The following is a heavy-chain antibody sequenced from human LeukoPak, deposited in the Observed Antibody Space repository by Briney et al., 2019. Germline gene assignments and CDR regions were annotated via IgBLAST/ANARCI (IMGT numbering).Heavy chain of an antibody. CDR2: IYYSGST. D-gene: IGHD3-10*01. V-gene: IGHV4-59*01. CDR1: GGSISTYY. CDR3: ARDSGVDKYWIDP. Sequence: PSETLSLTCTVSGGSISTYYWSWIRQPPGKGLEWIGYIYYSGSTNYNPSLKSRVTMSVDTFKSQFSLKLSSVTAADTAVYYCARDSGVDKYWIDPWGQGTLVTVSS. J-gene: IGHJ5*02.